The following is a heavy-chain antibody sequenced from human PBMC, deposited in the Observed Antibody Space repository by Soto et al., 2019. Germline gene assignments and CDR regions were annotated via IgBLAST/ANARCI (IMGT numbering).Heavy chain of an antibody. Sequence: QVQLVQSGAEVKKPGSSVKVSCKASGGTFSSYALNWVRQAPGQGLEWMGGFIPMFGTTNYAQNFQGRLTITADESTETAYGELSSLRSEETAVYYCARVTLTVGDTPYTKHYYGMDVWGQGTTVTVSS. V-gene: IGHV1-69*01. J-gene: IGHJ6*02. CDR3: ARVTLTVGDTPYTKHYYGMDV. D-gene: IGHD1-26*01. CDR2: FIPMFGTT. CDR1: GGTFSSYA.